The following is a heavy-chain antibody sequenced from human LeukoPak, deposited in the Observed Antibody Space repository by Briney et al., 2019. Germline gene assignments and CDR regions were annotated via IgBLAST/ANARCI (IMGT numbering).Heavy chain of an antibody. CDR1: GGTFSSFA. D-gene: IGHD2-2*01. V-gene: IGHV1-69*05. Sequence: SVKVSCKASGGTFSSFAISWVRQAPGQGLEWMGGIIPIFGTANYAQKFQGRVTITKDESTSTAYMELSSLRSEDTAVYYCERDGFYCSSTSCHGDWDYYYMDVWGKGTTVTVSS. CDR3: ERDGFYCSSTSCHGDWDYYYMDV. J-gene: IGHJ6*03. CDR2: IIPIFGTA.